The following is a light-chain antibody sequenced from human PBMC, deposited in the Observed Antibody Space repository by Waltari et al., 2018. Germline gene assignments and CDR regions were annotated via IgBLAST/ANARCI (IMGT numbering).Light chain of an antibody. CDR1: HSDIGPYNY. J-gene: IGLJ2*01. CDR3: SSCAGSNTLV. CDR2: EVN. V-gene: IGLV2-8*01. Sequence: QSALTQPPSASGSPGQSVTISCSGTHSDIGPYNYVSWFQQHPGRAPKLLIYEVNKRPSGVPDRFSGSKSDNRASLTVSGLQADDEAVYHCSSCAGSNTLVFGGGTRLTVL.